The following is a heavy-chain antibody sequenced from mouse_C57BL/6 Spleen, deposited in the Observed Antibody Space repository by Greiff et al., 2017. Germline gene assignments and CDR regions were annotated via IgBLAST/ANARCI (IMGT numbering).Heavy chain of an antibody. V-gene: IGHV14-3*01. CDR1: GFNIKNTY. CDR3: ARDSNYAMDY. CDR2: IDPANGNT. J-gene: IGHJ4*01. Sequence: VQLKESVAELVRPGASVKLSCTASGFNIKNTYMHWVKQRPEQSLEWIGRIDPANGNTKYAPNFQGKNTITADKSSNNAYLQLSSLKSEDTYLYYCARDSNYAMDYWGQGTSVTVSS. D-gene: IGHD2-5*01.